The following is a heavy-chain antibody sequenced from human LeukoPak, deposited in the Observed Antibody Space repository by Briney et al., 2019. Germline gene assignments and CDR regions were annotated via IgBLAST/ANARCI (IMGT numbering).Heavy chain of an antibody. Sequence: SETLSLTCAVYGGSFSGYYWSWIRQPPGKGLEWIGEINHSGSTNYNPSLKSRVTISVDTSKNQFSLKLSSVTAADTAVYYCARGGIAMAGFWWFDPWGQGTLVTVSS. CDR2: INHSGST. V-gene: IGHV4-34*01. CDR1: GGSFSGYY. CDR3: ARGGIAMAGFWWFDP. J-gene: IGHJ5*02. D-gene: IGHD6-19*01.